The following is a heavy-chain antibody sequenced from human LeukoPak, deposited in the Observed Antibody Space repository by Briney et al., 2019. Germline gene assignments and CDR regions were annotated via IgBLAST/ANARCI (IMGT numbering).Heavy chain of an antibody. J-gene: IGHJ3*01. CDR2: ISNDGRNK. D-gene: IGHD2-21*02. V-gene: IGHV3-30*04. CDR1: GFTFSNYA. Sequence: GRSLRLSCAASGFTFSNYALHWVRQAPGKGLEWVAIISNDGRNKNHADSVKGRFTISRDYSKNTLYLQMNSLRPEDTAMYYCARKAYCGGDCSLDDAFDVWGQGTMVTVSS. CDR3: ARKAYCGGDCSLDDAFDV.